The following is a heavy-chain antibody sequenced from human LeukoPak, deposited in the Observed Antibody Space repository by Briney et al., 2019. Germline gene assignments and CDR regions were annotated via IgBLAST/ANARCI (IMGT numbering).Heavy chain of an antibody. Sequence: PSETLSLTCAVYGGSFSGYYWSWIRQPPGKGLEWIGEINHSGSTNYNPSLKSRVTISVDTSKNQFSLKLSSVTAADTAVYYCARGLVVGSTAAAYYYMDVWGKGTTVTVSS. CDR3: ARGLVVGSTAAAYYYMDV. CDR2: INHSGST. CDR1: GGSFSGYY. J-gene: IGHJ6*03. V-gene: IGHV4-34*01. D-gene: IGHD2-15*01.